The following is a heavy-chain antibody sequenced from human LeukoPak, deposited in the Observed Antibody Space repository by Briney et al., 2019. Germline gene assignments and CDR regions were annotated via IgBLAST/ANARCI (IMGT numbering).Heavy chain of an antibody. V-gene: IGHV1-8*01. CDR1: GYTFTSYG. Sequence: ASEKVSCKASGYTFTSYGINWVRQATGQGLEWMGWMNPNNGNTGYAQKFQGRLTMTRNTSISTAYMELSSLRSEDTAVYYCARGLEMEVAAYWGQGTLVTVSS. CDR3: ARGLEMEVAAY. CDR2: MNPNNGNT. J-gene: IGHJ4*02. D-gene: IGHD5-24*01.